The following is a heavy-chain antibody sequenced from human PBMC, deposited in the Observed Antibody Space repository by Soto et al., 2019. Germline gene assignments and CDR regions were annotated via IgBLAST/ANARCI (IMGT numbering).Heavy chain of an antibody. J-gene: IGHJ6*02. Sequence: GGSLRLSCAASGFTFDDYTMHWVRQAPGKGLEWVSLISWDGGSTYYADSVKGRFTISRDNSKNSLYLQMNSLRTEDTALYYCAKALGHYYYYGMDVWGQGTTVTVSS. CDR1: GFTFDDYT. CDR2: ISWDGGST. V-gene: IGHV3-43*01. CDR3: AKALGHYYYYGMDV.